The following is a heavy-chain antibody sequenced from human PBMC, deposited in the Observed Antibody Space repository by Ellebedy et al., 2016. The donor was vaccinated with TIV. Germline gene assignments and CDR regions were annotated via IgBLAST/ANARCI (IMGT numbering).Heavy chain of an antibody. CDR2: IIPSLGTP. CDR3: AKDLGDYFSSRSGGMDV. J-gene: IGHJ6*02. D-gene: IGHD3-10*01. V-gene: IGHV1-69*13. CDR1: GGTFSRYA. Sequence: AASVKVSCKASGGTFSRYALNWVRQAPGQGLEWMGGIIPSLGTPLYAQKFQGRVTIIADESTSTVDIEVSSLRFEDTAVYYCAKDLGDYFSSRSGGMDVWGQGTTVTVSS.